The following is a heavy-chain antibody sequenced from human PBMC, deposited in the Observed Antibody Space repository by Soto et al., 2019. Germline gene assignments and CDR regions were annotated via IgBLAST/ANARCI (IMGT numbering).Heavy chain of an antibody. Sequence: GSLRLSCAASGFTFSGYAMSWVRQAPGKGLEWVSAIIGSGDNTYYAGSVKGRFTISRDNAKNTLYLQMNSLRAGDTAVYYCAREMHDYCDFDQLDTGYMDVWGKGTTVTVS. CDR2: IIGSGDNT. D-gene: IGHD4-17*01. CDR1: GFTFSGYA. V-gene: IGHV3-23*01. CDR3: AREMHDYCDFDQLDTGYMDV. J-gene: IGHJ6*03.